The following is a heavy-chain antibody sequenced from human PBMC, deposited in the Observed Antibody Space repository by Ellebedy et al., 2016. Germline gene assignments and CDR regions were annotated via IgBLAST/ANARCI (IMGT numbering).Heavy chain of an antibody. V-gene: IGHV4-59*12. Sequence: SETLSLXCTVSGGSISSYYWSWIRQPPGKGLEWIGYIYHSGSTYYNPSLKSRVTISVDRSKNQFSLKLSSVTAADTAVYYCARGANGDSGYFDYWGQGTLVTVSS. D-gene: IGHD4-17*01. J-gene: IGHJ4*02. CDR1: GGSISSYY. CDR2: IYHSGST. CDR3: ARGANGDSGYFDY.